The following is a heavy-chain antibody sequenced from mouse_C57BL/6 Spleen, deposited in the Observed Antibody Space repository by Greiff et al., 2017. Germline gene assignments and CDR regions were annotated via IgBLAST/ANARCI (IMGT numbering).Heavy chain of an antibody. V-gene: IGHV1-15*01. CDR1: GYTFTDYE. D-gene: IGHD1-1*02. CDR2: IDPETGGT. CDR3: TRGDGGAWFAY. Sequence: QVQLKQSGAELVRPGASVTLSCKASGYTFTDYEMHWVKQTPVHGLEWIGAIDPETGGTAYNQKFKCKAILTADKSSSTAYMELRSLTSEDSAVYYCTRGDGGAWFAYWGQGTLVTVSA. J-gene: IGHJ3*01.